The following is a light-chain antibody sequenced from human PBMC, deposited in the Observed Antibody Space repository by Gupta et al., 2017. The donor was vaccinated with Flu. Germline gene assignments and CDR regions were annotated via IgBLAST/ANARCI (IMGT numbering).Light chain of an antibody. Sequence: QSVLTQPPSTSGTPGQRVTISCSGGSSNIGSNYVYWYRQLPGTAPKLIIYRSEQRPSGVPDRISGSKSGTSASLAISGLRSEDEADYFCATWDDSLSGPVFGGGTQVTVL. CDR3: ATWDDSLSGPV. V-gene: IGLV1-47*01. J-gene: IGLJ3*02. CDR2: RSE. CDR1: SSNIGSNY.